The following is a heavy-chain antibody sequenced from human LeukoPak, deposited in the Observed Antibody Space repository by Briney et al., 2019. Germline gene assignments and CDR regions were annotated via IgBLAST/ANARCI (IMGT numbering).Heavy chain of an antibody. CDR2: ISGSGGST. V-gene: IGHV3-23*01. D-gene: IGHD6-19*01. CDR3: AKSPGWLKNQAFDY. J-gene: IGHJ4*02. Sequence: GGSLRLSCAASGFTFSSYAMSWVRQAPGKGLEWVSAISGSGGSTYYTDSVKGRFTISRDNSKNTLYLQMNSLRAEDTAVYYCAKSPGWLKNQAFDYWGQGTLVTVSS. CDR1: GFTFSSYA.